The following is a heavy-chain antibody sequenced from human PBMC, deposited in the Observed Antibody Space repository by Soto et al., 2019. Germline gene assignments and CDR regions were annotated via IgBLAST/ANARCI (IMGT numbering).Heavy chain of an antibody. CDR3: ARENYDSSGYYSGWFDP. D-gene: IGHD3-22*01. CDR1: GGSISSYY. Sequence: SETLSLTCTVSGGSISSYYWSWIRQPPGKGLEWIGYIYYSGSTNYNPSLKSRVTISVDTSKNQFSLKLSSVTAADTAVYYCARENYDSSGYYSGWFDPLGQGTLVTVSS. J-gene: IGHJ5*02. CDR2: IYYSGST. V-gene: IGHV4-59*01.